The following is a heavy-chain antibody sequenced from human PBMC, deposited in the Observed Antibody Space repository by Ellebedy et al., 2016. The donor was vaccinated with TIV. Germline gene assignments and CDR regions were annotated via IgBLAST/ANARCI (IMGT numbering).Heavy chain of an antibody. D-gene: IGHD1-14*01. CDR1: GFTVPTTY. V-gene: IGHV4-59*02. CDR3: ASTVTITIFLY. J-gene: IGHJ4*02. CDR2: IYYTGPT. Sequence: MPGGSLRLSCPASGFTVPTTYMSWVRQAPGKGLEWVARIYYTGPTYYNPSLKSRVTISLDTSKNQVAMKLTTVTAADTAVYYCASTVTITIFLYWGQGTPVTVSS.